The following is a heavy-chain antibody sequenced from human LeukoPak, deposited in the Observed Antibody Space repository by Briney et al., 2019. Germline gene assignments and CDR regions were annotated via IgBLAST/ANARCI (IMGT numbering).Heavy chain of an antibody. CDR3: AGLYLPATRFDY. J-gene: IGHJ4*02. CDR2: INPNSGGT. D-gene: IGHD5-24*01. CDR1: GYTFTGYY. V-gene: IGHV1-2*02. Sequence: ASVKVSCKASGYTFTGYYMHWVRQAPGQGLEWMGWINPNSGGTNYAQKFQGRVTMTRDTSISTAYMELSRLRSDDTAVYYCAGLYLPATRFDYWGQGTLVTVSP.